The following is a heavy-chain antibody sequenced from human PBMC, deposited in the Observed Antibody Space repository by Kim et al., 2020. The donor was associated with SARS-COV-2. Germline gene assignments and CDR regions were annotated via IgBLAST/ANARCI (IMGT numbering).Heavy chain of an antibody. CDR2: IGSDISNR. V-gene: IGHV3-11*03. J-gene: IGHJ6*02. Sequence: GGSLRLSCAASGFTFSDYHMGWVRQAPGKGLEFLSYIGSDISNRGYADSVKGRFTISRDNAENSVHLQMSSLSAGDTAVYYCARGDFIGSRNIYGIDVWGQGTTVIVSS. D-gene: IGHD1-26*01. CDR1: GFTFSDYH. CDR3: ARGDFIGSRNIYGIDV.